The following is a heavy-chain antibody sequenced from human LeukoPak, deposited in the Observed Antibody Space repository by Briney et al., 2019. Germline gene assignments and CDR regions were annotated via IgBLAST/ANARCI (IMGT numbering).Heavy chain of an antibody. CDR3: ARGVNWWYFDL. J-gene: IGHJ2*01. D-gene: IGHD1-1*01. CDR1: GFTFSSYA. V-gene: IGHV3-23*01. Sequence: GGSLRLSCAASGFTFSSYAMGWVRQAPGKGLEWVSAISGSAGTTYYADSVKGRFTISRDNSKNTLCLQMNSLRAEDTAVYYRARGVNWWYFDLWGRGTLVAVSS. CDR2: ISGSAGTT.